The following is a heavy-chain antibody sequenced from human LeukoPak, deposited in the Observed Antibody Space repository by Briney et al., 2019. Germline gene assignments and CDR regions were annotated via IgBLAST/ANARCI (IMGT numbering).Heavy chain of an antibody. CDR1: GYTFTSYY. CDR3: ARECVGWLRPDPFFDY. Sequence: ASVKVSCKASGYTFTSYYMHWVRQAPGQGLEWMGLINPSGGSTSYAQKFQGRVTMTRDTSTSTVYMELSSLRSEDTAVYYCARECVGWLRPDPFFDYWGQGTLVTVSS. CDR2: INPSGGST. D-gene: IGHD5-12*01. V-gene: IGHV1-46*01. J-gene: IGHJ4*02.